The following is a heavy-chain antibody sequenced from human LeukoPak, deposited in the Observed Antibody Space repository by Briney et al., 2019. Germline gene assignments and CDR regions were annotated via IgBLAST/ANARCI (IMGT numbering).Heavy chain of an antibody. J-gene: IGHJ4*02. CDR3: ARDPVSSGWSGFDY. CDR1: GFTFSSYA. D-gene: IGHD6-19*01. Sequence: GGSLRLSCAASGFTFSSYAMHRVRQAPGKGLEWVAVISYDGSNKYYADSVKGRFTISRDNSKNTLYLQMNSLRAEDTAVYYCARDPVSSGWSGFDYWGQGTLVTVSS. V-gene: IGHV3-30-3*01. CDR2: ISYDGSNK.